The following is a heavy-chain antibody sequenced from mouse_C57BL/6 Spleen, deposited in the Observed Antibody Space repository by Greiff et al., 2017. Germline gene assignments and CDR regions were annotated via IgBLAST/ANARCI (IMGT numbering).Heavy chain of an antibody. CDR2: ISSGSSTI. J-gene: IGHJ4*01. D-gene: IGHD1-1*01. CDR1: GFTFSDYG. V-gene: IGHV5-17*01. CDR3: ARNCYGSSQPMDY. Sequence: EVQRVESGGGLVKPGGSLKLSCAASGFTFSDYGMHWVRQAPEQGLEWVAYISSGSSTIYYADTVKGRFTISRDNAKNTLFLQMTSLRSEDTAMYYCARNCYGSSQPMDYWGQGTSVTVSS.